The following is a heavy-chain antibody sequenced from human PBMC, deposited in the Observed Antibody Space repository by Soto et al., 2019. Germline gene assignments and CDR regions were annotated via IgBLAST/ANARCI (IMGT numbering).Heavy chain of an antibody. CDR2: ISSRSDI. Sequence: GGSLRLSCVGSGFTFSTYSINWVRQAPGKGLEWVSSISSRSDIYYADSVKGRFTVSRDNAKNSVSLQMNSLRAEDTAVYYCAREYTAWPLAYGLDVWGQGTTVTVSS. CDR1: GFTFSTYS. V-gene: IGHV3-21*01. CDR3: AREYTAWPLAYGLDV. J-gene: IGHJ6*02. D-gene: IGHD2-2*02.